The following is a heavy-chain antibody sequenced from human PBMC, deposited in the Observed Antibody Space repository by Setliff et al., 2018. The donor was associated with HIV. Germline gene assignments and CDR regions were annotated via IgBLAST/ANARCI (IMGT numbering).Heavy chain of an antibody. Sequence: LSLTCTVSRDSINGHWWSWIRQPPGKGLEWTGSIHYSGITHYHPSLKSRLTMSVDTSKNQVSLKLTFVTAADTAVYYCARYKCINFACVGFDIWGQGTVVTVSS. J-gene: IGHJ3*02. CDR1: RDSINGHW. CDR2: IHYSGIT. V-gene: IGHV4-59*11. CDR3: ARYKCINFACVGFDI. D-gene: IGHD3-9*01.